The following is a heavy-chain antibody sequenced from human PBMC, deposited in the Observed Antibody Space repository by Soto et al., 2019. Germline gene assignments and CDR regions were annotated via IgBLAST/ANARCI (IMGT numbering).Heavy chain of an antibody. Sequence: SQTLSLTCAISGDSVSSHSAAWNWIRQSPSRGLEWLGRTYYRSKWFNDYAVSVKSRITINPDTPKNQVSLQLNSVTPEDTAVYYCARGYSGYDYGDFDYWGQGTLVTVSS. CDR2: TYYRSKWFN. J-gene: IGHJ4*02. D-gene: IGHD5-12*01. CDR1: GDSVSSHSAA. CDR3: ARGYSGYDYGDFDY. V-gene: IGHV6-1*01.